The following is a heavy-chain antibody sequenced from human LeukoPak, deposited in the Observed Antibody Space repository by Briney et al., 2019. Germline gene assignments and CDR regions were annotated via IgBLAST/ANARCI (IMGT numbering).Heavy chain of an antibody. Sequence: SETLSLTCTVSGGSISSSSYYWGWIRQPPGKGLEWIGSIYYSGSTYYNPSLKSRFTISVDTSKNQFSLKLSSVTAADTAVYYCARDKVGRLVIWGQGTMVTVSS. CDR3: ARDKVGRLVI. CDR1: GGSISSSSYY. V-gene: IGHV4-39*07. J-gene: IGHJ3*02. CDR2: IYYSGST. D-gene: IGHD3-10*01.